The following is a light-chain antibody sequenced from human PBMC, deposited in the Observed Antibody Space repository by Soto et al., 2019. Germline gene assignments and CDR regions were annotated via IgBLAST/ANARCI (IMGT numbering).Light chain of an antibody. CDR1: SGHSSYA. CDR2: LNSDGSH. J-gene: IGLJ3*02. Sequence: QLVLTQSPSASASLGASVKLTCTLSSGHSSYAIAWLQQQPEKGPRYLMKLNSDGSHTKGDGIPDRFSGSSSGAERYLTISSLQSEDEADYYCQTWATGIRVFGGGTKLNVL. CDR3: QTWATGIRV. V-gene: IGLV4-69*01.